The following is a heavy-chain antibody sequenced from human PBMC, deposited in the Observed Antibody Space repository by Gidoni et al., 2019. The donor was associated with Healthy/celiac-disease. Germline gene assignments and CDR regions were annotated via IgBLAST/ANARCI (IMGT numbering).Heavy chain of an antibody. Sequence: QVQLVESGDGVVQPGRSLRLSCAAAGFTFSSYGMHWVRQAPGKGLEWVAVLSYDGSNKYYADSVKGRFTISRDNSKNTLYLQMNSLRAEDTAVYYCAKDLWGSGWSFDYWGQGTLVTVSS. V-gene: IGHV3-30*18. CDR2: LSYDGSNK. D-gene: IGHD6-19*01. J-gene: IGHJ4*02. CDR3: AKDLWGSGWSFDY. CDR1: GFTFSSYG.